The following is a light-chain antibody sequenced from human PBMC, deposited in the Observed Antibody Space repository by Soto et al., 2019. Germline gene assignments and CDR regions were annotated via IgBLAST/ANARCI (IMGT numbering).Light chain of an antibody. V-gene: IGKV1-39*01. J-gene: IGKJ4*01. CDR2: SAS. CDR1: QSISRY. Sequence: DIPMAQSPSSLSASVGDSVTISCRASQSISRYLNWYQQKPGKAPKLLIFSASGLQSGVPSRFSGGGYGTEFTLTISSLQLEDVATYYCQQSHTNPLTFGGGTKVDIK. CDR3: QQSHTNPLT.